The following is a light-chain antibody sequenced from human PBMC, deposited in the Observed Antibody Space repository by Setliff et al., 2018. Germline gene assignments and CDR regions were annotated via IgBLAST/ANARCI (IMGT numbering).Light chain of an antibody. CDR3: TSYTSTARV. Sequence: QSVLTQPASVSGSPGQSITISCTGTSSDVGAYNYVSWYQQHPGKAPKLMIYEVSNRPSGVSNRFSGSKSGNTASLTISRLQAEDEADYYCTSYTSTARVFGTGTKGTVL. V-gene: IGLV2-14*01. CDR1: SSDVGAYNY. CDR2: EVS. J-gene: IGLJ1*01.